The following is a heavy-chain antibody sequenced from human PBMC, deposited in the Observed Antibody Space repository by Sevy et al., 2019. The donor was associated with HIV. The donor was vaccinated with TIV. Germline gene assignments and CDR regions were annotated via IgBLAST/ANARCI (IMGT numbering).Heavy chain of an antibody. Sequence: ASVKVSCKASGYTFTSYGISWVRQAPGQGLEWMGWISAYNGNTNYEKKLQGRITMTTDTSTSTAYSELRSLRSDDTAVYYCARELYYDFWSGFSGEYYFDYWGQGTLVTASS. CDR2: ISAYNGNT. CDR1: GYTFTSYG. J-gene: IGHJ4*02. V-gene: IGHV1-18*01. CDR3: ARELYYDFWSGFSGEYYFDY. D-gene: IGHD3-3*01.